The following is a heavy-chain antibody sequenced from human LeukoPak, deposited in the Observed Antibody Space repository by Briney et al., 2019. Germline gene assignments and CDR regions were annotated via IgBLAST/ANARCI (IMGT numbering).Heavy chain of an antibody. J-gene: IGHJ4*02. CDR2: ISYDGSNK. Sequence: GGSLRLSCAASGFTFSSYGMHWVRQAPGKGLEWVAVISYDGSNKYYADSVKGRFTISRDNSKNTLYLQMNSLRAEDTAVYYCAKGGRYDSAFDYWGQGALVTVSS. CDR1: GFTFSSYG. V-gene: IGHV3-30*18. D-gene: IGHD5-12*01. CDR3: AKGGRYDSAFDY.